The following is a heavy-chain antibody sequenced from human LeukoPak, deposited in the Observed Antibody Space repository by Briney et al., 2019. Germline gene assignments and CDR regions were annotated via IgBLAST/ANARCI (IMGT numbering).Heavy chain of an antibody. D-gene: IGHD2-15*01. CDR1: GFTFSSYS. CDR3: ARDQVVVAAIGGYFDY. J-gene: IGHJ4*02. CDR2: ISSSSSYI. V-gene: IGHV3-21*01. Sequence: GSLRLSCAASGFTFSSYSMNWVRQAPGKGLEWVSSISSSSSYIYYADSVKGRFTISRDNAKNSLYLQMNSLRAEDTAVYYCARDQVVVAAIGGYFDYWGQGTLVTVSS.